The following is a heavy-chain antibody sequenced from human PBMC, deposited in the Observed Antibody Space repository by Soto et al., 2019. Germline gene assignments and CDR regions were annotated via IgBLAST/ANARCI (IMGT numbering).Heavy chain of an antibody. CDR3: ATHVIAVLNWFDP. Sequence: SETLSLTCTVSGGSISSSRYYWGWIRQPPGKGLEWIGSIYYSGGTYYNPSLKSRVTISVDTSKNQFSLKLSSVTATDTAVYYCATHVIAVLNWFDPWGQGTLVTVSS. D-gene: IGHD6-19*01. J-gene: IGHJ5*02. V-gene: IGHV4-39*01. CDR1: GGSISSSRYY. CDR2: IYYSGGT.